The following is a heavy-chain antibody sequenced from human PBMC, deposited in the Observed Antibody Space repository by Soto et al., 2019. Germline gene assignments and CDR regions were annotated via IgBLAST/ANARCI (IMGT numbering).Heavy chain of an antibody. CDR2: IYSGGTT. CDR3: ARNVDSSDYRGWFAP. V-gene: IGHV3-66*01. CDR1: GFTVSSYY. J-gene: IGHJ5*02. Sequence: EVQLVESGGGLVQPGGSLRLSCAASGFTVSSYYMSWVGQAPGKVLEWVSVIYSGGTTYYADSVKGRFTISRDNSKNTLYLKMNSPRAEDTAVYYCARNVDSSDYRGWFAPWGQGTLVTVSS. D-gene: IGHD3-22*01.